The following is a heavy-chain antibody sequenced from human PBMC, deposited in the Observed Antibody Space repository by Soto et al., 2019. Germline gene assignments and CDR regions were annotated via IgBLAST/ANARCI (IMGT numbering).Heavy chain of an antibody. CDR2: IWYDGSNK. V-gene: IGHV3-33*01. D-gene: IGHD5-12*01. CDR1: GFTFSSYG. CDR3: ARDPGDGYNYFDY. Sequence: QVQLVESGGGVVQPGRSLRLSCAASGFTFSSYGMHWVRQAPGKGLEWVAVIWYDGSNKYYADSVKGRFTISRDNSKNTLYLQMNSLRAEDTAVYYCARDPGDGYNYFDYWGQRTLVTVSS. J-gene: IGHJ4*02.